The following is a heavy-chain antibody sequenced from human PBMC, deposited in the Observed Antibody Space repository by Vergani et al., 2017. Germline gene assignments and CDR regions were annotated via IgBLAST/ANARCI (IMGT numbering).Heavy chain of an antibody. V-gene: IGHV3-9*01. Sequence: EVQLVESGGGLVQPGRSLRLSCAASGFTFDDYAMHWVRQAPGKGLEWVSGINWNSDSIAYADSVKGRFTISRDNAKNSLYLQMNSLRAEDTAVYYCARVSNLVHVKFYYDSSGYPDYWGQGTLVTVSS. CDR2: INWNSDSI. D-gene: IGHD3-22*01. CDR1: GFTFDDYA. CDR3: ARVSNLVHVKFYYDSSGYPDY. J-gene: IGHJ4*02.